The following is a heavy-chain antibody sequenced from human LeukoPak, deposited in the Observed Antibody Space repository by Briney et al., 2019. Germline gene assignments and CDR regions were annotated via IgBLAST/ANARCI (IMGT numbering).Heavy chain of an antibody. J-gene: IGHJ5*02. V-gene: IGHV3-7*01. CDR2: IKQDGSEQ. CDR1: GFTFKTYW. CDR3: ARDFWPGMAAESWFDP. Sequence: GRSLRLSCAASGFTFKTYWMSWVRQAPGKGLEWVANIKQDGSEQYYVDSVKGRFIISRDNAKNSVSLETNSLRAEDTAVYYCARDFWPGMAAESWFDPWGQGTLVTVSS. D-gene: IGHD6-25*01.